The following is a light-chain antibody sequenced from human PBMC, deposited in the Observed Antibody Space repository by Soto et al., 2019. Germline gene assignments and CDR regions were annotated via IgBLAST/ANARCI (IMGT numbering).Light chain of an antibody. CDR2: EVT. J-gene: IGLJ1*01. V-gene: IGLV2-14*01. CDR1: SGDIGSYNR. Sequence: QSVLTRPPSVSAAPGQKVTISCTGTSGDIGSYNRVSWYQQHPGKAPKLIIYEVTDRPSGVSNRFSGSKSGNTASLTISGLQAEDEAEYYCSSYTNINTRACVFGTGTKVTVL. CDR3: SSYTNINTRACV.